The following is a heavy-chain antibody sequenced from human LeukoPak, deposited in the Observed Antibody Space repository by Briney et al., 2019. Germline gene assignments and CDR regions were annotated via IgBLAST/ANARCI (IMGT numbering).Heavy chain of an antibody. CDR2: ISYDGNNK. CDR1: GFTFSSYA. D-gene: IGHD5-12*01. CDR3: ATLRGDGYRNY. Sequence: GRSLRLSCAASGFTFSSYAMHWVRQAPGKGLEWVAVISYDGNNKYYADSVKGRFTISRDNSKNTLYLQMNSLRAEDTAVYYCATLRGDGYRNYWGQGTPVTVSS. J-gene: IGHJ4*02. V-gene: IGHV3-30-3*01.